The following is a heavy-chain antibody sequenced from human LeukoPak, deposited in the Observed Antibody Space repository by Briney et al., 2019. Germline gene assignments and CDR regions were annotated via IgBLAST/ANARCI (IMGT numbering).Heavy chain of an antibody. CDR3: PADVVSPLAHIDH. CDR2: IKNKSGGVRA. CDR1: GFTFNDAW. J-gene: IGHJ4*02. D-gene: IGHD1-14*01. Sequence: GGSLRLSCAASGFTFNDAWMSWVREALGKGLEWVGRIKNKSGGVRAVYAARVEGRFTISRDASKTTVYQQMSSVKTEDTAVYLCPADVVSPLAHIDHWGQGILVRVFS. V-gene: IGHV3-15*01.